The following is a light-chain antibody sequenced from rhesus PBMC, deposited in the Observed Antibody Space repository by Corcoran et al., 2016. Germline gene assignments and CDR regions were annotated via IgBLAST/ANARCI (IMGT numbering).Light chain of an antibody. CDR3: QQHNSLPFS. CDR1: QTIGTS. V-gene: IGKV1-44*02. Sequence: DIQMTQSPSSLSVSVGDRVTIACWASQTIGTSLAWYQQKPGKVPNLLIYTASSLESGVPSRFSGSGSVTEISLTSSNLESEDFATYCLQQHNSLPFSFSQGTKVEIK. CDR2: TAS. J-gene: IGKJ2*01.